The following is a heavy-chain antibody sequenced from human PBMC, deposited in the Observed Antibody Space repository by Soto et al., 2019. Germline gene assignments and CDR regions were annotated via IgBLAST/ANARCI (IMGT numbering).Heavy chain of an antibody. Sequence: QVQLVQSGAEVKKPGSSVKVSCKASGGTFSSYTISWVRQAPGQGLEWMGRIIPILGIANYAQKFQGRVTITADKSTSTAYMELSSLRSEDTAVYYCAREYYYDSSGSPRPDYWGQGTLVTVSS. CDR2: IIPILGIA. J-gene: IGHJ4*02. CDR3: AREYYYDSSGSPRPDY. CDR1: GGTFSSYT. V-gene: IGHV1-69*08. D-gene: IGHD3-22*01.